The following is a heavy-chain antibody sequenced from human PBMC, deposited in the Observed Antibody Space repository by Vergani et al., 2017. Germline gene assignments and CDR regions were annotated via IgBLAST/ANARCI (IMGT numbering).Heavy chain of an antibody. V-gene: IGHV1-2*04. CDR3: ARDFARDYVWGSYRYTANWFDP. CDR1: GYTFTGYY. J-gene: IGHJ5*02. D-gene: IGHD3-16*02. Sequence: QVQLVQSGAEVKKPGASVKVSCKASGYTFTGYYMHWVRQAPGQGLEWMGWINPNSGGTNYAQKFQGWVTMTRDTSISTAYMELSWLRSDDTAVYYCARDFARDYVWGSYRYTANWFDPWGQGTLVTVSS. CDR2: INPNSGGT.